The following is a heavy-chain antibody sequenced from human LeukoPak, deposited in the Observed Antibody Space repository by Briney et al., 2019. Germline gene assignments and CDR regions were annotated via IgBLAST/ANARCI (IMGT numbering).Heavy chain of an antibody. Sequence: GESLKISCKGSGYSFTSYWIGWVRQMPGKDLEWMGIIYPGDSDTRYSPSFQGQVTISADKSISTAYLQWSSLKASDTAMYYCARRGIAVAAHPDYWGQGTLVTVSS. CDR3: ARRGIAVAAHPDY. V-gene: IGHV5-51*01. J-gene: IGHJ4*02. CDR1: GYSFTSYW. CDR2: IYPGDSDT. D-gene: IGHD6-19*01.